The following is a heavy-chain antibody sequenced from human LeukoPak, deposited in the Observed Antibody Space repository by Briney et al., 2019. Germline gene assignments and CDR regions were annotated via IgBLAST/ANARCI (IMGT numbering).Heavy chain of an antibody. Sequence: SQTLSLTCTVSGGSISSGGYYWSWIRQPPGKGLEWIGYIYHSGSTYYNPSLKSRVTISVDRSKNQFSLKLSSVTAADTAVYYCARAYYYGSGSYAFDIWGQGTMVTVSS. J-gene: IGHJ3*02. CDR2: IYHSGST. D-gene: IGHD3-10*01. CDR1: GGSISSGGYY. CDR3: ARAYYYGSGSYAFDI. V-gene: IGHV4-30-2*01.